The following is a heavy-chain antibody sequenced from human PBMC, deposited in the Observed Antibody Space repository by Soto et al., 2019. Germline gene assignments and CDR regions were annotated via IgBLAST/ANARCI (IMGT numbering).Heavy chain of an antibody. V-gene: IGHV3-23*01. D-gene: IGHD2-15*01. CDR1: GFSFRAYA. Sequence: PGGYLRLSCTASGFSFRAYAMTWVRQAPGKGLEWLSAISHNGGSTYYADSVQGRFTISRDNSLNTLYLQLTSLRDADTALYYCARIVVPVFSDAFDLCGQGTLVT. CDR2: ISHNGGST. J-gene: IGHJ3*01. CDR3: ARIVVPVFSDAFDL.